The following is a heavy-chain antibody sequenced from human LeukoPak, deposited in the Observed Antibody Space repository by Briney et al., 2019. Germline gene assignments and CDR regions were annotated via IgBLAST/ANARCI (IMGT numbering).Heavy chain of an antibody. CDR1: GFTFSAYA. CDR2: ISYDGSNK. V-gene: IGHV3-30*01. D-gene: IGHD1-26*01. J-gene: IGHJ3*02. Sequence: PGRSLRLSCAVSGFTFSAYAMHWVRQAPGKGREWVAVISYDGSNKYYADSVKGRFTISGDKSKNTMYLQMNSLRPDDTAVYHCARGPGPIAGAKNAFDIWGLGTMVTVSP. CDR3: ARGPGPIAGAKNAFDI.